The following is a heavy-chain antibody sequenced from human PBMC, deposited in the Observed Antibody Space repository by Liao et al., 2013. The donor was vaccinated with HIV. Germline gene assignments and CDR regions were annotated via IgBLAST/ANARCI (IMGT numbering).Heavy chain of an antibody. CDR1: GGSFSGYY. Sequence: QVQLQQWGAGLLKPLETLTLNCAVYGGSFSGYYWSWIRQTAGKGLECLGRMSARGSTHYNPSLKKRLKMSVDMSKNQISLNLYSVTAADTAVYYCARGPGHFDSWGQGTLVTVSS. D-gene: IGHD1-1*01. J-gene: IGHJ4*02. V-gene: IGHV4-59*10. CDR2: MSARGST. CDR3: ARGPGHFDS.